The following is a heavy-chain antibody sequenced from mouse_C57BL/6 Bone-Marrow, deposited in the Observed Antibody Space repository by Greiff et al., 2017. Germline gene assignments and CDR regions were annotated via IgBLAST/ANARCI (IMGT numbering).Heavy chain of an antibody. CDR2: ISSGGSYT. J-gene: IGHJ1*03. V-gene: IGHV5-6*01. Sequence: EVQLVESGGDLVKPGGSLKLSCAASGFTFSSYGMSWVRQTPDKRLEWVATISSGGSYTYYPDSVKGRFTISRDNAKHTLYLQMSSLKSEDTAMYYCARQGHWYFDVWGTGTTVTVSS. CDR3: ARQGHWYFDV. CDR1: GFTFSSYG.